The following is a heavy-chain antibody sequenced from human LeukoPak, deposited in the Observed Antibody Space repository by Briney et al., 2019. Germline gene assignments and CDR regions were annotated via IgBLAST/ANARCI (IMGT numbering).Heavy chain of an antibody. V-gene: IGHV3-30*04. D-gene: IGHD5-18*01. CDR2: ISYDGGNK. CDR3: ARVQRIQLWLQSFDY. J-gene: IGHJ4*02. Sequence: GGSLRLSCAASGFTFSSYAMHWVRQAPGKGLEWVAVISYDGGNKYYADSVKGRFTISRDNSKTTLYLQMNSLRAEDTAVYYCARVQRIQLWLQSFDYWGQGTLVTVSS. CDR1: GFTFSSYA.